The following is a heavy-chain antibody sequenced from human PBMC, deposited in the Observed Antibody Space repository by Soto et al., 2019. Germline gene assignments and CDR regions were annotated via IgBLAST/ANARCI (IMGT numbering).Heavy chain of an antibody. Sequence: PGESLKISCKGSGYSFTSYWIGWVRQMPGKGLEWMGIIYPGDSDTRYSPSFQGQVTISADNSISTAYLQWSSLKASDTAMYYCASRAAAGKYCYGVHVWGQWNTCIGSS. CDR1: GYSFTSYW. CDR3: ASRAAAGKYCYGVHV. J-gene: IGHJ6*01. D-gene: IGHD6-13*01. CDR2: IYPGDSDT. V-gene: IGHV5-51*01.